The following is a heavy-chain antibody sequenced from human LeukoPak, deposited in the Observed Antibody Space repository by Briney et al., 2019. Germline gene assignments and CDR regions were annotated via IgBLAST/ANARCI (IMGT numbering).Heavy chain of an antibody. V-gene: IGHV3-23*01. D-gene: IGHD1-26*01. Sequence: GGSLRLSCAASGFTFSSYAMSWVRQAPGKGLEWVSGIGGSGGGTSQADSVKGRFTISRDKSKNTLYLQMNSLRADDTAEYYCAKSLLTTASGTGRAFDLWGQGTMVTVSS. CDR3: AKSLLTTASGTGRAFDL. CDR2: IGGSGGGT. J-gene: IGHJ3*01. CDR1: GFTFSSYA.